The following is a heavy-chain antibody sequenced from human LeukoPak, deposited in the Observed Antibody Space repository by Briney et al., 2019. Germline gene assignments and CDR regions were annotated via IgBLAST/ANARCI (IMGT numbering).Heavy chain of an antibody. J-gene: IGHJ2*01. D-gene: IGHD6-19*01. CDR1: GFTFSSYS. CDR3: ARAAGTYWYFDL. CDR2: ISSISSYI. Sequence: GGSLRLSCAASGFTFSSYSMNWVRQAPGKGLEWVSSISSISSYIYYADSVKGRFTISRDNAKNSLYLQMNSLRAEDTAVYYCARAAGTYWYFDLWGRGTLVTVSS. V-gene: IGHV3-21*01.